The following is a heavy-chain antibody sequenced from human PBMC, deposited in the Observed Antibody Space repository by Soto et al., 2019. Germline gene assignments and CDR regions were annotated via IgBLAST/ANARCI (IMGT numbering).Heavy chain of an antibody. V-gene: IGHV1-2*02. D-gene: IGHD3-3*01. J-gene: IGHJ6*02. CDR2: INPNSGGT. Sequence: ASVKVSCKASGYTFTGYYMHWVRQAPGQGLEWMGWINPNSGGTNYAQKFQGRVTMTRDTSISTAYMELSRLRSDDTAVYYCARKDFWSGYYRVSHYYSGMDVWGQGTTVTVSS. CDR3: ARKDFWSGYYRVSHYYSGMDV. CDR1: GYTFTGYY.